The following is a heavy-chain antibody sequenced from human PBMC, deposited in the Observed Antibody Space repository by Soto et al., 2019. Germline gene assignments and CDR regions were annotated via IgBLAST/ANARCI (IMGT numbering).Heavy chain of an antibody. V-gene: IGHV3-30*18. CDR1: GFTFSSYG. D-gene: IGHD6-19*01. CDR2: ISYDGSNK. Sequence: QVQLVESGGGVVQPGRSLRLSCAASGFTFSSYGMHWVRQAPGKGLEWVAGISYDGSNKYYANSVKGRFTISRDKSKNALYLQMNSLRAEDTAVYYCAKEVAGTDGNYFDYWGQGALVTVSS. J-gene: IGHJ4*02. CDR3: AKEVAGTDGNYFDY.